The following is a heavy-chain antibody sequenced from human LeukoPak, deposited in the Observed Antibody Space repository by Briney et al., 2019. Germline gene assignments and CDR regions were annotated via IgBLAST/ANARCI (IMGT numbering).Heavy chain of an antibody. Sequence: ASVKVSCKASGYTFNSYGITWVRQAPGQGLEWMGWVSGYNGNTNYAQNLQGRVTMTTDTSTSTAYMELRSLRSDDTAVYYCARGYDFWSGFTYYGMDVWGQETTVTVSS. V-gene: IGHV1-18*01. J-gene: IGHJ6*02. CDR3: ARGYDFWSGFTYYGMDV. CDR2: VSGYNGNT. CDR1: GYTFNSYG. D-gene: IGHD3-3*01.